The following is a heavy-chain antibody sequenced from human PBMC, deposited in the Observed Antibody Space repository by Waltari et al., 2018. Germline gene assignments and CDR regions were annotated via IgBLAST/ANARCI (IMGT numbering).Heavy chain of an antibody. V-gene: IGHV3-30*04. CDR3: ARDYCDRTNCHGMDV. Sequence: QVQLVESGGGVVQPGRSLRLSCAASDFTFRSYALHWVRQAPGKGLEWVAVISYNERNIYYVDSVKGRFIISRDNSRKMLYLQMNSLRTEDTAVYYCARDYCDRTNCHGMDVWGQGTTVTVSS. CDR1: DFTFRSYA. D-gene: IGHD3-22*01. CDR2: ISYNERNI. J-gene: IGHJ6*02.